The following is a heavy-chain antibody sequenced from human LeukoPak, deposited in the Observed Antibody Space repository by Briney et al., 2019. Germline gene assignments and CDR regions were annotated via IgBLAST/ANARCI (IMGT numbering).Heavy chain of an antibody. J-gene: IGHJ4*02. CDR2: IKSDGITT. V-gene: IGHV3-74*01. Sequence: GGSLRLSCAASGFTFSGHWMHWVRQAPGKGLVWVSRIKSDGITTNYADFVRGRFTISRDNAKNTLYLQINSLRAEDTAVYYCARLGPAAGTSFDYWGQGTLVTVSS. D-gene: IGHD6-13*01. CDR3: ARLGPAAGTSFDY. CDR1: GFTFSGHW.